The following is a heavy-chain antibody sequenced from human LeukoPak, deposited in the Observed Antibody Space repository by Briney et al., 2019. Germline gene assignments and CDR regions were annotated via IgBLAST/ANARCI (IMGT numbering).Heavy chain of an antibody. D-gene: IGHD1-7*01. Sequence: GGSLRLSCAASGFTFSSYWMSWVRQAPGKGLEWVANIKQDGSEKYYVDSVKGRFTISRDNAKNSLYLQMNSLRAEDTAVYYCARPYNWNYRLCDYRGQGTLVTVSS. V-gene: IGHV3-7*01. J-gene: IGHJ4*02. CDR2: IKQDGSEK. CDR3: ARPYNWNYRLCDY. CDR1: GFTFSSYW.